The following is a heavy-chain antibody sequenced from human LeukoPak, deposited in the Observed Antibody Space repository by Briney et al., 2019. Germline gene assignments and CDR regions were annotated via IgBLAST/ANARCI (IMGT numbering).Heavy chain of an antibody. J-gene: IGHJ4*02. CDR3: ASSPSIQLWLEVPNGPDY. V-gene: IGHV3-20*04. Sequence: GGSLRLSCAASGFTFDDYGMSWVRQAPGKGLEWVSGINWNGGSTGYADSVKGRFTISRDNAKNSLYLQMNSLRAEDTAVYYCASSPSIQLWLEVPNGPDYWGQGTLVTVSS. CDR1: GFTFDDYG. CDR2: INWNGGST. D-gene: IGHD5-18*01.